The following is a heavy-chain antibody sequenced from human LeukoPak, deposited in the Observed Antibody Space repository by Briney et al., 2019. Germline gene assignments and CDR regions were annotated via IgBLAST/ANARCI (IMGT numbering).Heavy chain of an antibody. J-gene: IGHJ5*02. CDR3: ARVLHPSTGRWWFDP. CDR1: GGSISSSSYY. V-gene: IGHV4-61*01. Sequence: PSETLSLTCTVSGGSISSSSYYWSWIRQPPGKGLEHIGYIYYSGSTNYNPSLKSRVTISVDTSKNHFSLNLSSVTAADTAVYYCARVLHPSTGRWWFDPWGQGTLVTVSS. CDR2: IYYSGST. D-gene: IGHD4-23*01.